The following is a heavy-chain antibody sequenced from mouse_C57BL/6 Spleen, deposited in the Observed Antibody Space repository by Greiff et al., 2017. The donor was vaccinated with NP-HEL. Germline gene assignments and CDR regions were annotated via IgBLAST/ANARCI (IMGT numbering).Heavy chain of an antibody. D-gene: IGHD1-1*01. Sequence: ESGPGLVKPSQSLSLTCSVTGYSITSGYYWNWIRQFPGNKLEWMGYISYDGSNNYNPSLKNRISITRDTSKNQFFLKLNSVTTEDTATYYCARDRYYGSSYGNFDYWGQGTTLTVSS. CDR2: ISYDGSN. V-gene: IGHV3-6*01. CDR1: GYSITSGYY. J-gene: IGHJ2*01. CDR3: ARDRYYGSSYGNFDY.